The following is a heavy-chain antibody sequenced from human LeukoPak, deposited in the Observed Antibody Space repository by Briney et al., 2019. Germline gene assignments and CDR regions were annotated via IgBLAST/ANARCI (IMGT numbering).Heavy chain of an antibody. CDR1: GYTFTSYG. J-gene: IGHJ4*02. Sequence: ASVKVSCKASGYTFTSYGISWVRQAPGQGLEWMGWISAYNGNTNYAQKLQGRVTMTTDTSTSTAYMELRSLRSDDTAVYYCARSTAPFYCSSTSCYEGDYWGQGTLVTVSS. D-gene: IGHD2-2*01. CDR2: ISAYNGNT. CDR3: ARSTAPFYCSSTSCYEGDY. V-gene: IGHV1-18*01.